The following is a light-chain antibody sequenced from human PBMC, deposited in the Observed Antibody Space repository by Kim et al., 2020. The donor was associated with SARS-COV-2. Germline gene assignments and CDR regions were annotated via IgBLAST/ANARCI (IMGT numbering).Light chain of an antibody. V-gene: IGKV3-20*01. CDR3: QQYGSSPWT. J-gene: IGKJ1*01. Sequence: SPGERATRSCRASQSVSTSYLAWYQQKPGQAPRLLIYGASSRATGIPDRFSGSGSGTDFTLTISRLEPEDFAVYYCQQYGSSPWTFGHGTKVDIK. CDR1: QSVSTSY. CDR2: GAS.